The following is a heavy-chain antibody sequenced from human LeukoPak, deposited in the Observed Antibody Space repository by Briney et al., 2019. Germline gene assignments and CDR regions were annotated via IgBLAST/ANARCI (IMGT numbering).Heavy chain of an antibody. Sequence: SETLSLTCSVSGVSISDYYWTWFREPAGKGLEWSGRIYSSGSTNYNPSRKSRVIMSIDTSKNQFSLKLSSVTAADTAVYYCARHVVVVAATSYTDGLDYMDVWGKGTTVTISS. D-gene: IGHD2-15*01. CDR3: ARHVVVVAATSYTDGLDYMDV. CDR2: IYSSGST. J-gene: IGHJ6*03. CDR1: GVSISDYY. V-gene: IGHV4-4*07.